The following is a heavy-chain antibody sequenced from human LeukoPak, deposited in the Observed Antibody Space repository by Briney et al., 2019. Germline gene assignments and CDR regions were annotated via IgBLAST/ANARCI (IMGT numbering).Heavy chain of an antibody. J-gene: IGHJ4*02. CDR2: IYYSGST. Sequence: SETLSLTCTVSGGSISSYYWSWIRQPPGKGLEWIGYIYYSGSTNYNPSLKSRVTISVDTSKNQFSLKLSSVTAADTAVYYCARLMGYSYGLRGQVLWYFDYWGQGTLVTVSS. CDR1: GGSISSYY. D-gene: IGHD5-18*01. CDR3: ARLMGYSYGLRGQVLWYFDY. V-gene: IGHV4-59*08.